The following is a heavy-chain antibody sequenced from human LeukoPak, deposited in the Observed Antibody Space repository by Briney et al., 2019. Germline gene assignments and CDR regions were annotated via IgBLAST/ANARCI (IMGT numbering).Heavy chain of an antibody. Sequence: PGGSLRLSCAASGFTFSSYAMAWVRQAPGKGLAWVSSISATGGSKSYADSVKAGISISRDNSKNTLYLQMNSLRAEDTAVYYCAKCDSDSYYYHMDVWGKGTTVTVSS. CDR1: GFTFSSYA. CDR2: ISATGGSK. CDR3: AKCDSDSYYYHMDV. D-gene: IGHD5-18*01. V-gene: IGHV3-23*01. J-gene: IGHJ6*03.